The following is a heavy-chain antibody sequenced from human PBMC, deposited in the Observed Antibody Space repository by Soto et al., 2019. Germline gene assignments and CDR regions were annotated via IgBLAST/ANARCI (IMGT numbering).Heavy chain of an antibody. D-gene: IGHD2-21*01. CDR3: ARGAILVGENIYENYFEY. J-gene: IGHJ4*02. CDR2: IIPIFGTV. Sequence: SVKVSCKASGGAFSNSVTSWVRQAPGQGLEWMGGIIPIFGTVNYAQKFQGRVTISADESTSTAYMELTSLTSEDTAVYYCARGAILVGENIYENYFEYWGQGTLLTVSS. CDR1: GGAFSNSV. V-gene: IGHV1-69*13.